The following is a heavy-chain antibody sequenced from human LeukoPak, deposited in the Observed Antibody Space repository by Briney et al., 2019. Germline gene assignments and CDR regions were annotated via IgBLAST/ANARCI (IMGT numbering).Heavy chain of an antibody. V-gene: IGHV1-8*01. J-gene: IGHJ4*02. D-gene: IGHD3-22*01. CDR3: VRVVIDSSGSYYSFFDY. CDR1: AYTFTYYD. Sequence: ASVKVSCKASAYTFTYYDINWVRQATGQGLERVGWMNPHNGNTGYAQKFQGTVTMTRDTSISTAYMELSSLRSEDTAVYYCVRVVIDSSGSYYSFFDYWGQGTLVTVSS. CDR2: MNPHNGNT.